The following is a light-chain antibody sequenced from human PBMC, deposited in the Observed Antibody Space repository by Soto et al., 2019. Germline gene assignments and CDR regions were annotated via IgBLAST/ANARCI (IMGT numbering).Light chain of an antibody. CDR1: QSIDRW. CDR3: QQYHTYSV. CDR2: GAT. Sequence: DIQMTQSPSTLSASVGDRVTITCRASQSIDRWLAWYQQKTGKAHKLLIYGATTLESGVPSRFSGSGSGSEFPLPISSLQPDDFATYYCQQYHTYSVFGGGTQVDI. V-gene: IGKV1-5*03. J-gene: IGKJ4*01.